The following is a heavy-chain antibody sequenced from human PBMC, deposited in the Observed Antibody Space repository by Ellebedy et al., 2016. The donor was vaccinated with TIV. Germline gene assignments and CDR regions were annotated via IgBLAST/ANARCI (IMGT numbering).Heavy chain of an antibody. CDR3: AKGGFDRSGYFAPPVEY. CDR1: GFAFSTYA. D-gene: IGHD3-22*01. CDR2: ISNDESGK. V-gene: IGHV3-30*18. J-gene: IGHJ4*02. Sequence: PGGSLRLSCAASGFAFSTYAMHWLRQAPGKGLEWVAVISNDESGKHYEDSVKGRFTISRDNSKNTLDLQMKSLRAEDTAVYYCAKGGFDRSGYFAPPVEYWGQGTLVTVSS.